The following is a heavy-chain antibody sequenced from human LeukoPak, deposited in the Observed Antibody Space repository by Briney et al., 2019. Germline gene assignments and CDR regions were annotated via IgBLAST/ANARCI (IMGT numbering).Heavy chain of an antibody. CDR3: ARPRIAVAGMGAFDI. CDR1: GGSISSCSYY. J-gene: IGHJ3*02. D-gene: IGHD6-19*01. Sequence: PSETLSLTCTVSGGSISSCSYYWGWIRQPPGKGLEWIGSIYYSGSTYYNPSLKSRVTISVDTSKNQFSLKLSSVTAADTAVYYCARPRIAVAGMGAFDIWGQGTMVTVSS. CDR2: IYYSGST. V-gene: IGHV4-39*01.